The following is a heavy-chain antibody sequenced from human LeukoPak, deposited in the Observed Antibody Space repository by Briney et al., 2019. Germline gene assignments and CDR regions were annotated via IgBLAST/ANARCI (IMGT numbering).Heavy chain of an antibody. CDR1: GFTFSSYG. Sequence: PGGSLRLSCAASGFTFSSYGMHWVRQAPGKGLEWVAVIWYDGSNKYYADSVKGRFTISRDDSKNTLYLQMNSLRAEDTAVYYCVKGTYSTSAEYFQYWGQGTLVTVSS. CDR2: IWYDGSNK. CDR3: VKGTYSTSAEYFQY. D-gene: IGHD6-13*01. V-gene: IGHV3-33*06. J-gene: IGHJ1*01.